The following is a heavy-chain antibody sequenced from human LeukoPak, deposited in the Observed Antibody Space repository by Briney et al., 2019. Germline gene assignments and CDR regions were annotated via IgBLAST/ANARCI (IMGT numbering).Heavy chain of an antibody. D-gene: IGHD3-3*01. J-gene: IGHJ4*02. CDR2: IIPILGIA. Sequence: SVKVSCKASGGTFSSYTISWVRQAPGQGLEWMGRIIPILGIANYAQKFQGRVTITADKSTSTAYMELSSLRSEDTAVYYCARRGSGYYHFDYWGQGTLVTVSS. V-gene: IGHV1-69*02. CDR3: ARRGSGYYHFDY. CDR1: GGTFSSYT.